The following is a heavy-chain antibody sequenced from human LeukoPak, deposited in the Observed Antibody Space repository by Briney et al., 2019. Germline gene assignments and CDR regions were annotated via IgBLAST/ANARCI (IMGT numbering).Heavy chain of an antibody. J-gene: IGHJ6*03. CDR1: GFTFSSYG. D-gene: IGHD2-15*01. V-gene: IGHV3-30*02. Sequence: PGGSLRLSCAASGFTFSSYGMHWVRQAPGKGLEWVAFIRYDGSNKYYADSVKGRFTISRDNSKNTLYLQMNSLRAEDTAVYYCAKDAVVVAATPPYYYYYMDVWGKGTTVTVSS. CDR3: AKDAVVVAATPPYYYYYMDV. CDR2: IRYDGSNK.